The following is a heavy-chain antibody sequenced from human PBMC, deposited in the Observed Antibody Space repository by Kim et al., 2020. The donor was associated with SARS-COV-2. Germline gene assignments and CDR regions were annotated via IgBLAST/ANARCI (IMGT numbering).Heavy chain of an antibody. J-gene: IGHJ4*02. CDR1: GFPFKSYE. Sequence: GGSLRLSCAASGFPFKSYEMNWVRQGPGKGLEWVAYISSAATSIHYADSVKGRFTVSRDNAKNSLYLQMDNLKVEDTAIYYCARDWGGSGCYSHDHWGQGTLVSVSS. CDR2: ISSAATSI. V-gene: IGHV3-48*03. CDR3: ARDWGGSGCYSHDH. D-gene: IGHD2-21*02.